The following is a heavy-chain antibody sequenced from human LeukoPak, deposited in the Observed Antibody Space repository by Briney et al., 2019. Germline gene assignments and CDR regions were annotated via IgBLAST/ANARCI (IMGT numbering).Heavy chain of an antibody. Sequence: GGSLRLSCAASGFTFSSYGMSWVRQAPGKGLEWVSAISGSGGSTYYADSVKGRFTISRDNSKNTLYLQMNSLRAEDTAVYHCAKDGEWELLQNPVDYWGQGTLVTVSS. D-gene: IGHD1-26*01. CDR3: AKDGEWELLQNPVDY. J-gene: IGHJ4*02. CDR2: ISGSGGST. CDR1: GFTFSSYG. V-gene: IGHV3-23*01.